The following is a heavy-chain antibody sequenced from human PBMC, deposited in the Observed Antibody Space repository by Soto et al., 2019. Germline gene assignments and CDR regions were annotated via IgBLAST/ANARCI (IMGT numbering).Heavy chain of an antibody. J-gene: IGHJ6*02. CDR1: GGSISSGGYY. CDR3: ARAEMYTEYYYYYGMDV. Sequence: SATLSLTCTVSGGSISSGGYYWSWIRQHPGKGLEWIGYIYYSGSTYYNPSLKSRVTISVDTSKNQFSLKLSSVTAADTAVYYCARAEMYTEYYYYYGMDVWGQGTTVTVSS. V-gene: IGHV4-31*03. CDR2: IYYSGST. D-gene: IGHD1-20*01.